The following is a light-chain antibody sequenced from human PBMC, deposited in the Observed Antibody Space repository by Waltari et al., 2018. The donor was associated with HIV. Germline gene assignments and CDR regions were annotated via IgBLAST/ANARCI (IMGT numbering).Light chain of an antibody. CDR3: CSYTGSNTWL. J-gene: IGLJ3*02. Sequence: QSALTQPASVSGSPGQSITISCTGTSSDVGSYNVVSWYQQHPGKAPQLMIYEDNKRPSVVSNLFSAAKSGNTASLTISGLQAEDEADYYCCSYTGSNTWLFGGGTKLTVL. V-gene: IGLV2-23*01. CDR2: EDN. CDR1: SSDVGSYNV.